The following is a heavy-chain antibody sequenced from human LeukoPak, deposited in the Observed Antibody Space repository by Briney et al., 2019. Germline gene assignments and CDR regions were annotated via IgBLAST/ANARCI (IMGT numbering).Heavy chain of an antibody. V-gene: IGHV1-69*04. D-gene: IGHD5-24*01. CDR2: IIPILGIA. CDR1: GGTFSSYA. CDR3: ARGERGRDGYNFGY. Sequence: SVKVSCKASGGTFSSYAISWVRQAPGQGLEWMGRIIPILGIANYAQKFQGRVTITADRSTSTAYMELSSLRSEDTAVYYCARGERGRDGYNFGYWGQGTLVTVSS. J-gene: IGHJ4*02.